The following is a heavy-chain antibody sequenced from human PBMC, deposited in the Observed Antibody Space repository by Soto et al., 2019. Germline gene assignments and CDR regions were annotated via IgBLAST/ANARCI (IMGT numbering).Heavy chain of an antibody. J-gene: IGHJ4*02. D-gene: IGHD2-21*02. CDR2: IGGNSGST. CDR3: AKANGDCGADY. Sequence: EVQLLESGGGLLQPGGSLRLSCAASGFTFSSYAMSWVRQPPGKGLEWVSAIGGNSGSTYYTDSVKGRFTISRDNSKNTLVLQMNSLRAEDTAVYYCAKANGDCGADYWGQGTLVTVSS. CDR1: GFTFSSYA. V-gene: IGHV3-23*01.